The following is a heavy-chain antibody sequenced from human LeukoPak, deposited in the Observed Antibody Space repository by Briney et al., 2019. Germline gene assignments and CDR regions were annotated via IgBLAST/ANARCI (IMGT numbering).Heavy chain of an antibody. J-gene: IGHJ1*01. CDR2: INHSGST. Sequence: GSLRLSCAASGFTFSDYYMSWIRQAPGKGLEWIGEINHSGSTNYNPSLKSRVTISVDTSKNQFSLKLSSVTAADTAVYYCAKLWSGSNFQHWGQGTLVTVSS. CDR3: AKLWSGSNFQH. V-gene: IGHV4-34*08. CDR1: GFTFSDYY. D-gene: IGHD3-3*01.